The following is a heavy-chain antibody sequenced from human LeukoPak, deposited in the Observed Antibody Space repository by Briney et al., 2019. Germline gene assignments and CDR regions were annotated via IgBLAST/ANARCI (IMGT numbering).Heavy chain of an antibody. CDR3: ARGPHYGSRSDYLDY. J-gene: IGHJ4*02. Sequence: GSLGLSCAASGFTFSSYWMSWVRQAPGKGLEWVANIKQDGSEKYYVDSVKGRFTISRDNAETSLYLQMNSLRVEDTAVYYCARGPHYGSRSDYLDYWGQGTLVTVSS. CDR2: IKQDGSEK. D-gene: IGHD3-10*01. V-gene: IGHV3-7*01. CDR1: GFTFSSYW.